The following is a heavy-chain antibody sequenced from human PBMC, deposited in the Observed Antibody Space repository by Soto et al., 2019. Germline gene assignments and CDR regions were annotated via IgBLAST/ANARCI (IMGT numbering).Heavy chain of an antibody. V-gene: IGHV1-69*01. D-gene: IGHD3-22*01. Sequence: QVQLVQSGAEVKRPGSSVKVSCKTSGGTFSSYAISWVRQAPGQGLEWMGGIIPISGTANYAQKFQGRVTITADESTRTAYMELTSLRSEDTAVYYCAREADFDSSGYYYFYWGQGTLVTVSS. CDR1: GGTFSSYA. CDR3: AREADFDSSGYYYFY. J-gene: IGHJ4*02. CDR2: IIPISGTA.